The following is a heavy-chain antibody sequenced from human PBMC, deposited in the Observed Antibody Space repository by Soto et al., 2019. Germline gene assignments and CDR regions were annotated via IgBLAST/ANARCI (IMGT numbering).Heavy chain of an antibody. D-gene: IGHD6-19*01. V-gene: IGHV1-18*01. CDR3: ARVPYSSGWYFAFNI. CDR1: GYTFTNFG. J-gene: IGHJ3*02. Sequence: GASVKVSCKASGYTFTNFGIGWVRQAPGQGLEWMGWISGYNGDTSYAQKFQGRVTMTTDRSTGTAYMDLRSLGSDDTAVYYCARVPYSSGWYFAFNIWGQGTMVTVSS. CDR2: ISGYNGDT.